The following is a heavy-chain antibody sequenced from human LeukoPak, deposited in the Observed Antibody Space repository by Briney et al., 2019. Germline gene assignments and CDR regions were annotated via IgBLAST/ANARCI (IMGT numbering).Heavy chain of an antibody. CDR1: GFTFSSYG. V-gene: IGHV3-23*01. CDR3: ARDRSQVFDP. J-gene: IGHJ5*02. CDR2: IGGRDGST. Sequence: GGSLRLSCAASGFTFSSYGMSWVRQAPGKGLEWVSAIGGRDGSTYYADSVKGRFTISRDNAANSVYLQMNSLRVEDTAVYYCARDRSQVFDPWGQGTLVTVSS. D-gene: IGHD2-15*01.